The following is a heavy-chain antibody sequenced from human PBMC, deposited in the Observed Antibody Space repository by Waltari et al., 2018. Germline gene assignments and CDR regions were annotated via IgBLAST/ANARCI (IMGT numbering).Heavy chain of an antibody. J-gene: IGHJ6*02. CDR3: AREDCSGGSCYFYYYYGMDV. D-gene: IGHD2-15*01. CDR2: IYTSGST. CDR1: GGSISSGSYH. V-gene: IGHV4-61*02. Sequence: QVQLQESGPGLVKPSQTLSLTCTVSGGSISSGSYHWSWIRQPAGKGLEWIGRIYTSGSTNYNPSLKSRVTISVDTSKNQFSLKLSSVTAADTAVYYCAREDCSGGSCYFYYYYGMDVWGQGTTVTVSS.